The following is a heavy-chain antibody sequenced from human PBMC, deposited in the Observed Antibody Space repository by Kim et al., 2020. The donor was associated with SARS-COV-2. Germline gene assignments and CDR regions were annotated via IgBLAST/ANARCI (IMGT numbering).Heavy chain of an antibody. D-gene: IGHD3-10*01. CDR2: IYYSGST. V-gene: IGHV4-39*07. CDR1: GDSISSSRYY. Sequence: SETLSLTCTVSGDSISSSRYYWGWIRQSPGKGLEWIGSIYYSGSTDYNPSLKSRGTLSVDTSKNQFSLKLSSVTAADTAVYYCARRITVVPGVNIKGWFFDVWGRGTLVTVSS. J-gene: IGHJ2*01. CDR3: ARRITVVPGVNIKGWFFDV.